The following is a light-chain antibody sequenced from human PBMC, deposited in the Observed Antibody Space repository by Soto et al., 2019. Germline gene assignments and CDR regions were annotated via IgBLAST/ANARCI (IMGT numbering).Light chain of an antibody. CDR2: RSN. V-gene: IGLV1-44*01. CDR3: ASWDASLNGWV. Sequence: QSVLTQPPSASGTPGQRVTISCSGSSYNIGSDTVNWYQQLPGTAPKLLIHRSNQRPSGVPGRFSGSKSGTSASLAISGLQPEDEADYHCASWDASLNGWVFGGGTKLTVL. J-gene: IGLJ3*02. CDR1: SYNIGSDT.